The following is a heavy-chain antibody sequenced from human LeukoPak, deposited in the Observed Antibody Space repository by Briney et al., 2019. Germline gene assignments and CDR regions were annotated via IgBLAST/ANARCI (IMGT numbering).Heavy chain of an antibody. CDR3: ARNDLWFGELLQYRAFDI. J-gene: IGHJ3*02. CDR1: GGSISSGSYY. D-gene: IGHD3-10*01. Sequence: PSETLSLTCTVSGGSISSGSYYWSWIRQPAGKGLEWIGRIYTSGSTNYNPSLKSRVTISVDTSKNLFSLKLSSVTAADTAVYYCARNDLWFGELLQYRAFDIWGQGTMVTVSS. V-gene: IGHV4-61*02. CDR2: IYTSGST.